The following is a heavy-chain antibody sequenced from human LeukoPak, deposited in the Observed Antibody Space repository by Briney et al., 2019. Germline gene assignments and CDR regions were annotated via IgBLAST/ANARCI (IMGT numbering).Heavy chain of an antibody. J-gene: IGHJ3*02. V-gene: IGHV4-38-2*02. Sequence: SETLSLTCTVSGYSISSGYYWGWIRPPPGKGLEWIGSIYHSGSTYYNPSLKSRVTISVDTSKNQFSLKLSSVTAADTAVYYCARDRGLLDAFDIWGQGTMVTVSS. CDR1: GYSISSGYY. CDR3: ARDRGLLDAFDI. CDR2: IYHSGST. D-gene: IGHD2-15*01.